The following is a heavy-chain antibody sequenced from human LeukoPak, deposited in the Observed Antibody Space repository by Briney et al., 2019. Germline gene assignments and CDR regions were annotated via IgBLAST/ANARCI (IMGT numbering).Heavy chain of an antibody. D-gene: IGHD1-7*01. Sequence: GGSLRLSCAASGFTFSSYGMHWVRQAPGKGLEWVAVIWYDGSNKYYADSVKGRFTISRDNSKNTLYLQMNSLRAEDTAVYYCASDGTVELQNWFDPWGQGTLVTVSS. CDR3: ASDGTVELQNWFDP. CDR2: IWYDGSNK. J-gene: IGHJ5*02. CDR1: GFTFSSYG. V-gene: IGHV3-33*01.